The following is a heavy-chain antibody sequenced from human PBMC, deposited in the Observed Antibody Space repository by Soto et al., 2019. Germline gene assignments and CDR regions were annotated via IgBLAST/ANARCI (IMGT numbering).Heavy chain of an antibody. CDR1: GFTFSSYA. CDR3: ATRSSSWYRYGFDY. V-gene: IGHV3-23*01. D-gene: IGHD6-13*01. J-gene: IGHJ4*02. Sequence: GGSLRLSCAASGFTFSSYAMSWVRQAPGKGLEWVSAISGSGGSTYYADSAKGRCTISRDNSKNTLYLQMNSLRAEDTAVYYCATRSSSWYRYGFDYWGQGTLVTVSS. CDR2: ISGSGGST.